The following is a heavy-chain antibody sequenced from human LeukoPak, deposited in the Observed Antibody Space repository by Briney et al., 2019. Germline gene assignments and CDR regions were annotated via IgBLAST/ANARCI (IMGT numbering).Heavy chain of an antibody. CDR3: ARACYYDSGAYQGAPIDN. CDR1: GGSFSGYY. J-gene: IGHJ4*02. V-gene: IGHV4-34*01. CDR2: MNHSGSN. D-gene: IGHD3-22*01. Sequence: SETLSLTCAVFGGSFSGYYWSWIRDPPGEGLEWIGEMNHSGSNNYNPSLRSRVTLSVDTTKRQISLRLGSVPAADTPSYYCARACYYDSGAYQGAPIDNWGQGTLVTVSS.